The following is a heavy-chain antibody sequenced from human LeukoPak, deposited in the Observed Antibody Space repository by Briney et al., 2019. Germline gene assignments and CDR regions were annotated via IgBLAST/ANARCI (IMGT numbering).Heavy chain of an antibody. D-gene: IGHD3-10*01. J-gene: IGHJ4*02. V-gene: IGHV5-51*01. Sequence: KNGESLKISCKGSGYSFTSYWIGWVRQMPGKGLEWMGIIYPGDSDTRYSPSFQGQVTISADKSISTAYLQWSSLKASDTAMYYCARRSDYYGSGSYYIRPFDYWGQGTLVTVSS. CDR2: IYPGDSDT. CDR1: GYSFTSYW. CDR3: ARRSDYYGSGSYYIRPFDY.